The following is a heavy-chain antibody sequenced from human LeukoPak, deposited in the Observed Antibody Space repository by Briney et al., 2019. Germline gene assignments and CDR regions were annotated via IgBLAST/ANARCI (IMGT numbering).Heavy chain of an antibody. CDR1: GGSISGYY. D-gene: IGHD6-13*01. V-gene: IGHV4-59*08. J-gene: IGHJ4*02. CDR2: IYYSGAT. Sequence: PSETLSLTCTVSGGSISGYYWNWIRHSPRGGLQWVAYIYYSGATNYNPSLQSRVTLSLDSSNNRFSLRLNSVTAADTAVYYCVRFSSSPWAFDLWGQGTLVTVSS. CDR3: VRFSSSPWAFDL.